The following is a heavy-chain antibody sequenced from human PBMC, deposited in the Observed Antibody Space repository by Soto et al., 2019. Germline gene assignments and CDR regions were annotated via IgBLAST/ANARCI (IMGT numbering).Heavy chain of an antibody. J-gene: IGHJ3*02. Sequence: GGSLRLSCAASGFTFSSYGMHWVRQAPGKGLEWVAVIWYDGSNKYYADSVKGRFTISRDNSKNTLYLQMNSLRVEDTAVYWCSRDSSGVGSHAFDIWGQGTMVTVSS. CDR1: GFTFSSYG. V-gene: IGHV3-33*01. CDR3: SRDSSGVGSHAFDI. D-gene: IGHD3-22*01. CDR2: IWYDGSNK.